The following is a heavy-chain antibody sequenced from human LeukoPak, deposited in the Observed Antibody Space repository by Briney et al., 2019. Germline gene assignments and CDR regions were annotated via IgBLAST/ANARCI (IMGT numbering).Heavy chain of an antibody. CDR1: GYTFTSYY. D-gene: IGHD3-9*01. V-gene: IGHV1-46*01. CDR3: ARGRRAGLKSRESPGLTGYYSLSGYFQH. J-gene: IGHJ1*01. CDR2: INPSGGST. Sequence: ASVKVSCKASGYTFTSYYMHWVRQAPGQGLEWMGIINPSGGSTSYAQKFQGRVTMTRDTSTSTVYMELSSLRSEDTAVYYCARGRRAGLKSRESPGLTGYYSLSGYFQHWGQGTLVTVSS.